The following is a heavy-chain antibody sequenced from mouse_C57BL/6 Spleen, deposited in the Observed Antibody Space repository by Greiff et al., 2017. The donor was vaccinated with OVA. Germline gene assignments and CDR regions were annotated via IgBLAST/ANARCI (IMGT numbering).Heavy chain of an antibody. V-gene: IGHV5-17*01. CDR2: ISSGSSTI. J-gene: IGHJ4*01. Sequence: EVMLVESGGGLVKPGGSLKLSCAASGFPFSDYGMHWVRQAPEKGLEWVAYISSGSSTIYYADTVKGRFTISRDNAKNTLFLQMTSLRSEDTAMYYCARGVTTVVAHYAMDYWGQGTSVTVSS. D-gene: IGHD1-1*01. CDR1: GFPFSDYG. CDR3: ARGVTTVVAHYAMDY.